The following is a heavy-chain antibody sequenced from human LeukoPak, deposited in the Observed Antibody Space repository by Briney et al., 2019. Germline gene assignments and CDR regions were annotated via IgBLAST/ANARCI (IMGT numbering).Heavy chain of an antibody. CDR1: GFTFSSQW. J-gene: IGHJ4*02. CDR2: ISGSGGRT. CDR3: AKDDDWLRFEH. V-gene: IGHV3-23*01. D-gene: IGHD5-12*01. Sequence: PGGSLRLSCAASGFTFSSQWMGWVRQAPGKGLEWVSGISGSGGRTYYADSVKGRFTISRDNSNHMLYLQMNSLIAEDTAIYYCAKDDDWLRFEHWGRGTPVSVSS.